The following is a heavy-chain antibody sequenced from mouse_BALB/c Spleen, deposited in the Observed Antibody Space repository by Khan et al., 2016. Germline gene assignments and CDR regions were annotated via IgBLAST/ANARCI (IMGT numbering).Heavy chain of an antibody. Sequence: VQLQQSGPELMKPGASVKISCKASGYSFTSYYMHWVKQSHGKSLEWIGYIDPFNGGTSYNQKFKGKATLTVDKSSSTAYLHLSSLTSEDSAVYYVASSTQSFDAMDYWGQGTSVTVSS. CDR1: GYSFTSYY. V-gene: IGHV1S135*01. CDR3: ASSTQSFDAMDY. CDR2: IDPFNGGT. J-gene: IGHJ4*01. D-gene: IGHD1-1*01.